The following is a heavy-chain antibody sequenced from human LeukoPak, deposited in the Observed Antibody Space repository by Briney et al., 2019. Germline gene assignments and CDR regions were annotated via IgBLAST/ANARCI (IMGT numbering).Heavy chain of an antibody. CDR3: ARDVPPPYYYDSSGYYPGY. J-gene: IGHJ4*02. CDR1: GFTFSSYW. Sequence: GGSLRLSCAASGFTFSSYWMHWVRQAPGKGLVWVSRINSDGSSTSYADSVKGRFTISRDNAKSTLYLQMNSLRAEDTAVYYCARDVPPPYYYDSSGYYPGYWGREPWSPSPQ. V-gene: IGHV3-74*01. D-gene: IGHD3-22*01. CDR2: INSDGSST.